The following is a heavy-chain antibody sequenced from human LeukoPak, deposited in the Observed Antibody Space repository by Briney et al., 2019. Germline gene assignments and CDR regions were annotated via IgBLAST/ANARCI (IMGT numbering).Heavy chain of an antibody. CDR3: ARGGSTQLWFGELSFDY. V-gene: IGHV4-34*01. Sequence: SETLSLTCAVYGGSFSGYYWSWIRQPPGKGLEWIGEINHSGSTNYNPSLKSRVTISVDTSKNQFSLKVSSVTAADTAVYYCARGGSTQLWFGELSFDYWGQGTLVTVSS. D-gene: IGHD3-10*01. CDR2: INHSGST. J-gene: IGHJ4*02. CDR1: GGSFSGYY.